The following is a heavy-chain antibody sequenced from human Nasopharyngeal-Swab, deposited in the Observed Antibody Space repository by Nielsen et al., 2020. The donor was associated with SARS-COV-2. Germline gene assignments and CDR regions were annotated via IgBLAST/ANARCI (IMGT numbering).Heavy chain of an antibody. CDR2: INPNSGGT. J-gene: IGHJ5*02. V-gene: IGHV1-2*06. CDR3: ATSAPYCSSTSCSYWFDP. CDR1: GYTFTGYY. D-gene: IGHD2-2*01. Sequence: ASVKVSCKASGYTFTGYYMHWVRQAPGQGLEWMGRINPNSGGTNYAQKFQGRVTMTRDTSISTAYMELSRLRSDDTAVYYCATSAPYCSSTSCSYWFDPWGQGTLVTVSS.